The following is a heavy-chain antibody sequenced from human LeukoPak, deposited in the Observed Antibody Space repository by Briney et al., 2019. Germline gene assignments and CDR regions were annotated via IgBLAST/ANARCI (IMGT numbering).Heavy chain of an antibody. CDR1: GASISSYY. J-gene: IGHJ4*02. D-gene: IGHD4-17*01. CDR3: ARAYYGGYGSSYYFDY. V-gene: IGHV4-59*01. CDR2: IFYSGT. Sequence: SETLSLTCTVSGASISSYYWSWIRQPPGKGLEWIGYIFYSGTDYNPSLKSRVTISLDTSKNQFSLKLSSVTAADTAVYYYARAYYGGYGSSYYFDYWGQGTLVTVSS.